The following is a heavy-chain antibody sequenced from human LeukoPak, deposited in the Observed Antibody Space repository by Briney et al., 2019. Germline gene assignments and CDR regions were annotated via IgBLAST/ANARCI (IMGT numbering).Heavy chain of an antibody. D-gene: IGHD3-10*01. CDR2: IIPIFGTA. V-gene: IGHV1-69*05. CDR1: GDTFSSYS. CDR3: ASRERGSYYNVDY. J-gene: IGHJ4*02. Sequence: GASVKVSCKPSGDTFSSYSISWERQDPGQGLEWMGGIIPIFGTANYAQKFQGRVTITTDESTSAAYMELSSLRSEDTAVYYCASRERGSYYNVDYWGQGTLVTVSS.